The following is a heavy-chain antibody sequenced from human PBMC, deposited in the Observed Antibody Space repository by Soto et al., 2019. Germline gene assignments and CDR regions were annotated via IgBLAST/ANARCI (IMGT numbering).Heavy chain of an antibody. J-gene: IGHJ4*02. D-gene: IGHD1-7*01. CDR2: INSDGSTT. V-gene: IGHV3-48*03. CDR3: ALYQRSHRTLPFFVY. Sequence: GGSLRLSCVASGIIFSNYEMNWVRQAPGEGLEWLSYINSDGSTTHYADSVKGRFTVTRDNAKDSLYLQMNSLRAEDTAVYYCALYQRSHRTLPFFVYWGPGTLVSVFS. CDR1: GIIFSNYE.